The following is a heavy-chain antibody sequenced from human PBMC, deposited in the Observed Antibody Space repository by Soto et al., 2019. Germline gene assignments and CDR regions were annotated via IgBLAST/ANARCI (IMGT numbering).Heavy chain of an antibody. CDR2: IDTDGGGT. CDR1: GFTLRSNR. J-gene: IGHJ4*02. Sequence: DVQLVESGGALVQPGGPRRVSLEASGFTLRSNRIHGVRQAPGKGLEWVSLIDTDGGGTSYADSVKGRFSISTDNAKNTVYLQMNDLRVEDTAVYYCATVFDVWGQGTLVTVSS. CDR3: ATVFDV. V-gene: IGHV3-74*01.